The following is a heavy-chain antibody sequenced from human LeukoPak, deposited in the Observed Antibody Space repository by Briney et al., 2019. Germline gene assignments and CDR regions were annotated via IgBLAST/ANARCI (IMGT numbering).Heavy chain of an antibody. CDR1: GDSISSGDYY. V-gene: IGHV4-39*07. CDR2: INHSGSS. D-gene: IGHD6-13*01. Sequence: PSETLSLTCTVSGDSISSGDYYWNWIRQPPGKGLEWIGEINHSGSSNYNPSLKSRVTISVDTSKNQFSLKLSSVTAADTAVYYCARSGTYQHSSSYDYWGQGTLVTVSS. CDR3: ARSGTYQHSSSYDY. J-gene: IGHJ4*02.